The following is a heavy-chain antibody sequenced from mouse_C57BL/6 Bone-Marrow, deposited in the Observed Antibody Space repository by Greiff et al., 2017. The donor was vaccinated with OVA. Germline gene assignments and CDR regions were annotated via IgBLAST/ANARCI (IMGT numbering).Heavy chain of an antibody. V-gene: IGHV14-1*01. CDR3: MNWDQYAMEY. CDR2: LYPEDGDT. D-gene: IGHD4-1*01. Sequence: VQLQQSGAELVRPGASVQLSCTASGFNIKDYYMHWVKQRPEQGLEWIGKLYPEDGDTEYAPKLQGKATITADTSSNTAYLQLSSLTSEDTAVYYSMNWDQYAMEYWGQGTSVTVSS. J-gene: IGHJ4*01. CDR1: GFNIKDYY.